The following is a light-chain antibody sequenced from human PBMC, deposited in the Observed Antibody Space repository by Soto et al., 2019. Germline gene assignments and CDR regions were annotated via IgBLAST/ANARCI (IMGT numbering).Light chain of an antibody. CDR1: SNDIGGYKY. J-gene: IGLJ1*01. Sequence: QSALTQPASVSGSPGQSITISCTGTSNDIGGYKYVSWYQQHPGKAPKLMIFEVSNRPSGVSNRFSGSKSGNTASLTISGLQAEDEADYYCSSYASSSPYVFGTGTKLTVL. CDR3: SSYASSSPYV. CDR2: EVS. V-gene: IGLV2-14*01.